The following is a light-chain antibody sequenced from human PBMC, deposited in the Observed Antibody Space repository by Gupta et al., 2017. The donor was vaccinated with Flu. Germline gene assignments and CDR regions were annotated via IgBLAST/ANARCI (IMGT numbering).Light chain of an antibody. CDR1: NLGDKY. J-gene: IGLJ2*01. Sequence: SYELTQPPSVSVSPGQTASLTCSGDNLGDKYACWYQQKPGQAPVLVIYQDSKRPSGVPERFSGSNSGNTATLTISGTQAMDEADYYCQAWDSSTAYVVFGGGTKLTVL. CDR2: QDS. V-gene: IGLV3-1*01. CDR3: QAWDSSTAYVV.